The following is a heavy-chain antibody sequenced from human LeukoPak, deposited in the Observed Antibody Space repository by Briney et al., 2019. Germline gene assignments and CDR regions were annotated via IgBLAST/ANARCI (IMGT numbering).Heavy chain of an antibody. J-gene: IGHJ6*03. CDR1: GFTFYHYA. D-gene: IGHD3-3*01. CDR3: AKDFSDPYDFWSGYLAYYYYMDV. Sequence: GGSLRLSCAASGFTFYHYAMHWVRQAPGKGLEWVSGLTWNGTIIDYADSVKGRFTISRDNSKNTLYLQMNSLRAEDTAVYYCAKDFSDPYDFWSGYLAYYYYMDVWGKGTTVTVSS. V-gene: IGHV3-9*01. CDR2: LTWNGTII.